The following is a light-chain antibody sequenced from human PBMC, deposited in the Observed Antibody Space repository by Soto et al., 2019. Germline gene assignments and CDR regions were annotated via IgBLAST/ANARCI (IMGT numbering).Light chain of an antibody. J-gene: IGKJ4*01. CDR1: QSVRGY. Sequence: EIVLTQSPATLSLSPGERATLSCRASQSVRGYLAWYQQKLGQAPRLLISDAYNRAAGVPDRFSGSGSGADFTLTISSLEPEDVGVYYCQQRSAWPLTCGGGTKVEIK. CDR3: QQRSAWPLT. V-gene: IGKV3-11*01. CDR2: DAY.